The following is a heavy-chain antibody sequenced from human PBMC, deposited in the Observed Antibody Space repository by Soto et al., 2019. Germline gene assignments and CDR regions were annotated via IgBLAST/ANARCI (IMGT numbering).Heavy chain of an antibody. D-gene: IGHD5-12*01. CDR3: ATKRAAHSRYAF. CDR2: IYNGGTT. V-gene: IGHV4-59*01. J-gene: IGHJ4*02. Sequence: RITQPPGRGLEWIGYIYNGGTTNYNPSLKSRVTISVDTSKNQFSLKLSSVTAADTVVYYGATKRAAHSRYAFRGQGTPVTVSS.